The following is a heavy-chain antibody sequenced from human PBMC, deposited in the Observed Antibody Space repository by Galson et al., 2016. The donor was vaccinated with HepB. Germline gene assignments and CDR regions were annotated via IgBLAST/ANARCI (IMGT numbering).Heavy chain of an antibody. Sequence: SLRLSCAASGFSFRSYAMHWVRQVPGKGLGWVAVISFDGSAEYYADSVKGRFTISRDNSKNTLYLQMNSLRVEDTAVYYCARGPGSYYRGREYYYGMDVWGQGTTVTVSS. CDR3: ARGPGSYYRGREYYYGMDV. D-gene: IGHD3-10*01. CDR2: ISFDGSAE. J-gene: IGHJ6*02. V-gene: IGHV3-30*04. CDR1: GFSFRSYA.